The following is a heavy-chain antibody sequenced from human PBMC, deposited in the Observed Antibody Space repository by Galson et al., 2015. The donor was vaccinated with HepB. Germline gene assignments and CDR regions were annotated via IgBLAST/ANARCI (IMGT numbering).Heavy chain of an antibody. J-gene: IGHJ6*02. CDR2: IIPIFGTA. CDR3: AKIDSYRTNGDYYYYGMDV. D-gene: IGHD5-18*01. V-gene: IGHV1-69*13. Sequence: SVKVSCKASGGTFSSYAISWVRQAPGQGLEWMGGIIPIFGTANYAQKFQGRVTITADESTSTAYMELSSLRSEDTAVYYCAKIDSYRTNGDYYYYGMDVWGQGTTVTVSS. CDR1: GGTFSSYA.